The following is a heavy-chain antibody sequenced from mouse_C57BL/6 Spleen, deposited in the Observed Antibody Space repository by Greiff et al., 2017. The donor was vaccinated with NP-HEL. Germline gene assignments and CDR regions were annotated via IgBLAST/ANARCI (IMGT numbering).Heavy chain of an antibody. Sequence: VQLQESGPELVKPGASVKISCKASGYAFSSSWMNWVKQRPGKGLEWIGRIYPGDGDTNYNGKFKGKATLTADKSSSTAYMQLSSLTSEDSAVYFCARSLITTVVVYYYAMDYWGQGTSVTVSS. CDR1: GYAFSSSW. J-gene: IGHJ4*01. D-gene: IGHD1-1*01. CDR3: ARSLITTVVVYYYAMDY. V-gene: IGHV1-82*01. CDR2: IYPGDGDT.